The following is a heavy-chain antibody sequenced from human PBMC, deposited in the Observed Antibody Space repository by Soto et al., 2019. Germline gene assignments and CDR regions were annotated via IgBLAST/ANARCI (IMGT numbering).Heavy chain of an antibody. CDR3: AKELEGITMVRGVIIMGPGMDV. V-gene: IGHV3-33*06. Sequence: GGSLRLSCAASGFTFSQYGMHWVRQAPGKGLEWVAVIWYDGSLKYYGDSVKGRFTISRDNSMNTLYLQMNSLRAEDTAVYYCAKELEGITMVRGVIIMGPGMDVWGQGTTVTVPS. D-gene: IGHD3-10*01. CDR1: GFTFSQYG. J-gene: IGHJ6*02. CDR2: IWYDGSLK.